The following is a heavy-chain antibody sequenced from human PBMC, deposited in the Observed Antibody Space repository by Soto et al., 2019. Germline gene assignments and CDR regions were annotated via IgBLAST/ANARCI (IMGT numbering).Heavy chain of an antibody. CDR3: ARHTTPGSDFWSGYLDP. D-gene: IGHD3-3*01. J-gene: IGHJ5*02. CDR2: IYYSGST. Sequence: QLQLQESGPGLVKPSETLSLTCTVSGGSISSSSYYWGWIRQPPGKGLEWIGSIYYSGSTYYNPSLKSRVTISVDTSKNHYSLKLSSVTAADTAVYYCARHTTPGSDFWSGYLDPWGQGTLVTVSS. V-gene: IGHV4-39*01. CDR1: GGSISSSSYY.